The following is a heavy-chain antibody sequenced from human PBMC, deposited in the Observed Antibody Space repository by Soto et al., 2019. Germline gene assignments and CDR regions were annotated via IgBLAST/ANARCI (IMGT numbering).Heavy chain of an antibody. CDR2: ISTSNGHT. Sequence: QVQLIQSGAEVKRPGASLKVSCRASGYAFNTYGVSWVRQAPGQGLEWVGWISTSNGHTNFAQNFQGRVTLTTDTSTTTAYMELRSLTSDDTAVYYCVRDLPSAAPFVGLWGEGTLVSVSS. J-gene: IGHJ4*02. D-gene: IGHD3-16*02. CDR3: VRDLPSAAPFVGL. CDR1: GYAFNTYG. V-gene: IGHV1-18*01.